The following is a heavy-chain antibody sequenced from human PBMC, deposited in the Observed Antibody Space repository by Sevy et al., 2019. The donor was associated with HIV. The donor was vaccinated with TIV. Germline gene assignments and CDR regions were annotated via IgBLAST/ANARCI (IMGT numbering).Heavy chain of an antibody. J-gene: IGHJ3*01. CDR2: ISWNSGAM. D-gene: IGHD2-15*01. Sequence: GGSLRLSCAASGFTFSDYAMHWVRQVPGKGLEWVSGISWNSGAMGYADSVQGRFTISRDNAKNSLYLQMNSVRAEDTPLFYCVRALGYCVFNSCYGGGVNAYDLWGQGTMVTVSS. CDR3: VRALGYCVFNSCYGGGVNAYDL. CDR1: GFTFSDYA. V-gene: IGHV3-9*01.